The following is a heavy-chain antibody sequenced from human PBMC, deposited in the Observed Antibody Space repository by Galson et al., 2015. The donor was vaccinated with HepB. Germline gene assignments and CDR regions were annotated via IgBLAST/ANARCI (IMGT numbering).Heavy chain of an antibody. J-gene: IGHJ1*01. D-gene: IGHD1-1*01. CDR1: GYSSTSYW. CDR2: IYPGGSDA. CDR3: ARSTGGEYFQY. V-gene: IGHV5-51*03. Sequence: QSGAEVKKPGESLKISCKGLGYSSTSYWIGWVRQMPGKGLEWMGIIYPGGSDARFSPSFQGQVTMSVDKSISTAYLQWNSLKASDTAIYYCARSTGGEYFQYWGQGALVTV.